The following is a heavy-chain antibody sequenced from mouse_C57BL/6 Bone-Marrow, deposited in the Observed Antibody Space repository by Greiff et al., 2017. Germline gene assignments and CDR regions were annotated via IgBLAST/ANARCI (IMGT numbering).Heavy chain of an antibody. Sequence: EVQLQQSGPELVKPGASVKISCKASGYSFTGYYMNWVKQSPEKSLEWIGEINPSNGGTTYNQKFKAKATLTVDKSSSTAYMQLKSLTSEDSAVYFCASLVYYGSSVHYYAMDYWGQGTSVTVSS. D-gene: IGHD1-1*01. V-gene: IGHV1-42*01. J-gene: IGHJ4*01. CDR1: GYSFTGYY. CDR2: INPSNGGT. CDR3: ASLVYYGSSVHYYAMDY.